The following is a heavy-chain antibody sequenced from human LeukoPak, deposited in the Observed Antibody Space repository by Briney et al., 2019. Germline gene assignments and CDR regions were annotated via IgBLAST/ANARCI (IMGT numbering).Heavy chain of an antibody. CDR2: IKQDGSEK. CDR3: VRTRRGRITMVRGVPHYLDY. V-gene: IGHV3-7*01. J-gene: IGHJ4*02. D-gene: IGHD3-10*01. Sequence: GGSLRLSCAASGFTFSSYWMSWVRQAPGKGLEWVVNIKQDGSEKYYVDSGKGRFTISRDNAKNSLYLQMNSLRADDTAVYYCVRTRRGRITMVRGVPHYLDYWGQGTLVTVSS. CDR1: GFTFSSYW.